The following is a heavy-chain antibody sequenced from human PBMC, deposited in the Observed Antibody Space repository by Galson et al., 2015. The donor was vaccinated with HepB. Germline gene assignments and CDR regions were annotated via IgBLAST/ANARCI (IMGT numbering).Heavy chain of an antibody. J-gene: IGHJ4*02. Sequence: SLRLSCAASGFTFINYPMTWVRQPPGKGLEWVSTISSRTGGTYYADSVKGRFTISRDNSRDTLYLQLNNLRAEDTALYYCVKDGDTYSGGDCFSDHWGQGTLVTVSS. CDR1: GFTFINYP. CDR3: VKDGDTYSGGDCFSDH. D-gene: IGHD2-21*02. CDR2: ISSRTGGT. V-gene: IGHV3-23*01.